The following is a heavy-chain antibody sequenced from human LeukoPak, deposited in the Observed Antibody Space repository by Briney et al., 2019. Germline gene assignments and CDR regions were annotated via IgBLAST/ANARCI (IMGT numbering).Heavy chain of an antibody. CDR3: ARAYYFDSSGYYYNFDY. Sequence: SETLSLTCTVSGDSISSSNYYWGWIRQPPGQGLEWIGSIYYSGSTYYNPSLKSRVTIFVDTSKNHFSLKLSSVTAADTAVYYCARAYYFDSSGYYYNFDYWGQGTLVTVSS. CDR2: IYYSGST. J-gene: IGHJ4*02. CDR1: GDSISSSNYY. V-gene: IGHV4-39*02. D-gene: IGHD3-22*01.